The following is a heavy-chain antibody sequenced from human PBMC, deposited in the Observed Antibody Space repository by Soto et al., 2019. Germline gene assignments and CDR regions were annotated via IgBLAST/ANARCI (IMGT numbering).Heavy chain of an antibody. V-gene: IGHV3-30*18. Sequence: VQLVESGGGVVQPGRSLRLSCAASGFTFSDYAMHWVRQAPGKGLEWVAVVSHDGRNTHYADSVKGRFTISSDSSKDTVSLELTSLRAEDTAVSYWGKGGRQWLVTSDFNYWGQGALVTVSA. CDR3: GKGGRQWLVTSDFNY. CDR2: VSHDGRNT. CDR1: GFTFSDYA. J-gene: IGHJ4*02. D-gene: IGHD6-19*01.